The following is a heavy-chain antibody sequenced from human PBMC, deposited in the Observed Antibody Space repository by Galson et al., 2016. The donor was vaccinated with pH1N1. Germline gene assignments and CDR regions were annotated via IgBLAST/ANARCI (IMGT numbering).Heavy chain of an antibody. V-gene: IGHV4-61*09. J-gene: IGHJ6*02. CDR3: ARGRIDSAGSGSYYSNYYYGIDV. D-gene: IGHD3-10*01. CDR1: GDSMTSGFYY. Sequence: TLSLTCSVSGDSMTSGFYYWSWIRQPAGKALEYIGYIYTSGSTNYSPSLKNRLTISVDTSKNQVSLKLTSVTAADTAVYYCARGRIDSAGSGSYYSNYYYGIDVWGQGTTVTVSS. CDR2: IYTSGST.